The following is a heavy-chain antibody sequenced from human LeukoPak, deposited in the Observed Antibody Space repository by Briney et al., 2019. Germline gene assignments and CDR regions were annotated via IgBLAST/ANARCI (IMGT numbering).Heavy chain of an antibody. CDR3: ARSYCSSTSCLFDY. J-gene: IGHJ4*02. CDR2: ISWNSGSI. D-gene: IGHD2-2*01. Sequence: SGGSLRLSCAASGFTFDDYAMHWVRQAPGKGLEWVSGISWNSGSIGYADSVKGRFTISRDNAKNSLYLQMNSLRAEDTALYYCARSYCSSTSCLFDYWGQGTLVTVSS. CDR1: GFTFDDYA. V-gene: IGHV3-9*01.